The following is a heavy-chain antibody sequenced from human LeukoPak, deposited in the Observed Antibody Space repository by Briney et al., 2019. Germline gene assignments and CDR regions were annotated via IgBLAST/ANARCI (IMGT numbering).Heavy chain of an antibody. Sequence: PGGSLRLSCATSGFTFSSYAMTWVRQAPGKGLEWVANIKQDGSEKYYVDSVKGRFTISRDNAKNSLYLQMNSLRAEDTAVYYCARDYSSSWPSYYYYGMDVWGQGTTVTVSS. J-gene: IGHJ6*02. CDR1: GFTFSSYA. CDR3: ARDYSSSWPSYYYYGMDV. D-gene: IGHD6-13*01. CDR2: IKQDGSEK. V-gene: IGHV3-7*01.